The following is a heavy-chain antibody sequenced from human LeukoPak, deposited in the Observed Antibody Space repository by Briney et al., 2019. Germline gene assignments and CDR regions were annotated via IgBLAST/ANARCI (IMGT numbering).Heavy chain of an antibody. V-gene: IGHV4-59*01. CDR2: IYYSGST. Sequence: SETLSLTCTVSGGSISNYYWSWIRQPPGKGLEWIGYIYYSGSTNYNPSLKSRVTISVDTSKNQFSLKVNSVTAADTAVYYCAARGGSFDFGYWGQGTLVTVSS. CDR1: GGSISNYY. J-gene: IGHJ4*02. CDR3: AARGGSFDFGY. D-gene: IGHD1-26*01.